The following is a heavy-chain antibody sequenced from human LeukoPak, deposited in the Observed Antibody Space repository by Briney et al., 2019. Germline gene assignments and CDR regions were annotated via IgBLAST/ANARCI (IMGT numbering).Heavy chain of an antibody. V-gene: IGHV3-23*01. CDR1: GFTFSSFW. CDR3: AKCGNSGCHLIDY. J-gene: IGHJ4*02. D-gene: IGHD5-12*01. CDR2: ISGRTGGT. Sequence: GWSLRLACAASGFTFSSFWIRWVRQVPGKELEWVSAISGRTGGTYYADSVKGRFTISRDNSKSTLYLQMDSLRAEDTAVYYCAKCGNSGCHLIDYWGQGTLVTVSS.